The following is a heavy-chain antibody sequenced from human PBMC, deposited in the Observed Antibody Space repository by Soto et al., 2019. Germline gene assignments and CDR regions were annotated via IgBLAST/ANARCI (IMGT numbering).Heavy chain of an antibody. D-gene: IGHD3-16*01. V-gene: IGHV3-48*02. CDR3: ARDARHADYDY. J-gene: IGHJ4*02. Sequence: EVQLVESGGGLVQPGGSLKLSCAVSGFTFSSHAMNWVRQAPGKGLEWVAYIHGTRSIIYYADSVKGRFTISRDNAKNSLYLQMDSMRDEDTALYYCARDARHADYDYWGQGTLVTVYS. CDR2: IHGTRSII. CDR1: GFTFSSHA.